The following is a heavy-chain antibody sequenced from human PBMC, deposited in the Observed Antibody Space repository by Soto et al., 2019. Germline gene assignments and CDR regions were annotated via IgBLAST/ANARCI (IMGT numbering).Heavy chain of an antibody. CDR1: GFSFSRSG. D-gene: IGHD4-17*01. Sequence: QVQLVESGGVVVQPGKSLRLSCVASGFSFSRSGMHWIRQPPGKGLEWLALIWYDGSNQYYLDSVKDRFTIFRDNSKNTLYLQMNSLRAEDTAVYYCASITVTNGFDIWGQGTMVTVSS. CDR2: IWYDGSNQ. CDR3: ASITVTNGFDI. J-gene: IGHJ3*02. V-gene: IGHV3-33*01.